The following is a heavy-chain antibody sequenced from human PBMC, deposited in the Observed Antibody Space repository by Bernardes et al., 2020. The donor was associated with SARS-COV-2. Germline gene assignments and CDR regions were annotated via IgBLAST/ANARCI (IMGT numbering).Heavy chain of an antibody. Sequence: SLRLSCAASGFTFRNYGVSWVRQAPGKGLEWVSGITGSGGSTYYADSVKGRFTISRDNSKNTLFLQMNSLRAEDTAVYYCAKDGRPFDYWGQGTLVTVSS. CDR2: ITGSGGST. CDR3: AKDGRPFDY. CDR1: GFTFRNYG. D-gene: IGHD1-26*01. V-gene: IGHV3-23*01. J-gene: IGHJ4*02.